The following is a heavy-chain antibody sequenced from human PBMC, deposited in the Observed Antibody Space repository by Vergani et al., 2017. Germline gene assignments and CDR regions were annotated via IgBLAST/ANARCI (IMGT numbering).Heavy chain of an antibody. D-gene: IGHD2-21*02. J-gene: IGHJ4*02. CDR2: IYPGDSDT. CDR3: ARXALADCGGDCYSGDGFDY. CDR1: GYSFTSYW. Sequence: EVQLVPSGAEVKKPGESLKISCKGSGYSFTSYWIGWVRPMPGKGLEGMGIIYPGDSDTRYSPSFQGQVTISADKSISTAYLQWSSLKASDTAMYYCARXALADCGGDCYSGDGFDYWGQGTLVTVSS. V-gene: IGHV5-51*01.